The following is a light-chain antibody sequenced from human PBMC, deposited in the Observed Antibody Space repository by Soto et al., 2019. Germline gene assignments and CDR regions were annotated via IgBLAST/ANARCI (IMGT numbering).Light chain of an antibody. V-gene: IGLV2-14*01. CDR3: SSYTSSSPYV. CDR2: EVS. Sequence: QSALTQPASVSGSPGQSITITFTGTSSDVGGYNYVSWYQQHPGKAPKLMIYEVSNRPSGVSNRFSGSKSGNTAYLTISGLQAEDEADYYCSSYTSSSPYVFGTGTKRTVL. J-gene: IGLJ1*01. CDR1: SSDVGGYNY.